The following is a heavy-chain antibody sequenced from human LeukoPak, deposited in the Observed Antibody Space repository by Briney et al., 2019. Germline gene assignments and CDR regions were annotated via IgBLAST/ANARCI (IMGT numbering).Heavy chain of an antibody. Sequence: SETLSLTCTVSGGSISSSSYYWGWIRQPPGKGLEWIGSIYYSGSTYYNPSLKSRVTISVDTSKNQFSLKLSSVTAADTAVYYCARHSGYSSGWYGFRCFDLWGRGTLVTVSS. CDR3: ARHSGYSSGWYGFRCFDL. D-gene: IGHD6-19*01. J-gene: IGHJ2*01. CDR2: IYYSGST. V-gene: IGHV4-39*01. CDR1: GGSISSSSYY.